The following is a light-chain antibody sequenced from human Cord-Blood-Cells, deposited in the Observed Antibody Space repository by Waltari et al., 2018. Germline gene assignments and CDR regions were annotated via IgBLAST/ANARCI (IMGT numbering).Light chain of an antibody. Sequence: DVQITQSPSPLSASVGDRVTITCRASQSLSSYLNWYQQKPGKAPKLLIYAASSLQSGVPSRFSGSGSGTDFTLTISSLQPEDFATYYCQQSYSTPRTFGQGTKVEIK. CDR3: QQSYSTPRT. V-gene: IGKV1-39*01. CDR2: AAS. J-gene: IGKJ1*01. CDR1: QSLSSY.